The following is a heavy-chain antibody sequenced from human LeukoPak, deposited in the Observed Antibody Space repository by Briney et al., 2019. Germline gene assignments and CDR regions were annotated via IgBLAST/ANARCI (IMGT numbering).Heavy chain of an antibody. CDR2: INPNSGGT. CDR3: ARTSSSWYSSFDY. Sequence: GESLKISCKGSGYTFTGYYMHWVRQAPGQGLEWMGWINPNSGGTNYAQKFQGRVTMTRDTSISTAYMELSRLRSDDTAVYYCARTSSSWYSSFDYWGQGTLVTVSS. D-gene: IGHD6-13*01. J-gene: IGHJ4*02. CDR1: GYTFTGYY. V-gene: IGHV1-2*02.